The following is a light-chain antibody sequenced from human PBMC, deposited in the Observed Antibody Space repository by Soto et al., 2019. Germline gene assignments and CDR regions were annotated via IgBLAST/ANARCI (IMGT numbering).Light chain of an antibody. J-gene: IGLJ3*02. CDR3: QPYDSSLSGWV. Sequence: QLVLTQPPSVSGAPGQRVTISCTGSSSNIGAGYDVHWYQQLPGTAPKLLISGNSNRPSGVPDRFSGSKSGTSASLAITGLQAEDDADYYCQPYDSSLSGWVFGGGTQLTVL. CDR1: SSNIGAGYD. CDR2: GNS. V-gene: IGLV1-40*01.